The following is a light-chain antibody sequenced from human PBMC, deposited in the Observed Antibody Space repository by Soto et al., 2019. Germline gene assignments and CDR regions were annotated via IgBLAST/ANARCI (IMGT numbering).Light chain of an antibody. Sequence: DIQMTQSPSSLSASVGDRVTITCRASQSISSYLNWYQQKPGKAPNLLIHAAFNLQSGVPSRFSGSGSGTDFTLTVNSLQPEDFATYYCQQGYSSAITFGQGTRLEIK. CDR2: AAF. J-gene: IGKJ5*01. V-gene: IGKV1-39*01. CDR1: QSISSY. CDR3: QQGYSSAIT.